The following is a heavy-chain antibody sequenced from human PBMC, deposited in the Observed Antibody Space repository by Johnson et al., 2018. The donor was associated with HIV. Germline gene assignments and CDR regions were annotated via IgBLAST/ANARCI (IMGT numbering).Heavy chain of an antibody. J-gene: IGHJ3*02. CDR2: IRYDGSNK. Sequence: QVQLVESGGGVVQPGGSLRLSCAASGFTFSSYGMHWVRQAPGKGLEWVAFIRYDGSNKYYADSVKGRFTISRDNSKNTLYLQMNSLRAEDTAVYYCAKDPSLNYYDSSGPDAFDIWGQGTMVTVSS. CDR1: GFTFSSYG. CDR3: AKDPSLNYYDSSGPDAFDI. D-gene: IGHD3-22*01. V-gene: IGHV3-30*02.